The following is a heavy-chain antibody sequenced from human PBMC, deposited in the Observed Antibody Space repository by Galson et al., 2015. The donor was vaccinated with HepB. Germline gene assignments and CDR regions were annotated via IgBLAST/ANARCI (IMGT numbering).Heavy chain of an antibody. CDR1: GYTFRNYG. V-gene: IGHV1-18*01. Sequence: SVKVSCKAFGYTFRNYGISWVRQAPGQGLEWMGWISAYNGNTNYAQRLQARVTMTTDTSTSTAFMELRGLRSDDTAVYYCARDTSIVPSAIRTFDSWGQGTLVTVSS. J-gene: IGHJ4*02. D-gene: IGHD2-2*01. CDR3: ARDTSIVPSAIRTFDS. CDR2: ISAYNGNT.